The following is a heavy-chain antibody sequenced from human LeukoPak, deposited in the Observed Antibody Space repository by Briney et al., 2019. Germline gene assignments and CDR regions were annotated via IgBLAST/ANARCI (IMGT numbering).Heavy chain of an antibody. CDR1: GYTFTSYY. V-gene: IGHV1-46*01. J-gene: IGHJ4*02. Sequence: ASVKVSCKASGYTFTSYYMRWVRQAPGQGLEWMGIINPSGGSTSYAQKFQGRVTMTRDMSTSTVYMELSSLRSEDTAVYYCAREGGGYCSGGSCYSSSGLDYWGQGTLVTVSS. CDR3: AREGGGYCSGGSCYSSSGLDY. D-gene: IGHD2-15*01. CDR2: INPSGGST.